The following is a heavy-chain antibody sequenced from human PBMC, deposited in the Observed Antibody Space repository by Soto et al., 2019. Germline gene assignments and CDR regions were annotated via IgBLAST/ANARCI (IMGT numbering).Heavy chain of an antibody. CDR2: ASLIVSRS. D-gene: IGHD3-10*01. CDR3: AISYGAGYRAVDY. J-gene: IGHJ4*02. V-gene: IGHV1-69*02. Sequence: QVQLVQSGAEVKRPGSSVKVSCKASGDTFNFHSINWVRQAPGLGLEWMGRASLIVSRSNYAQKFHGSVTMTADNSTRAAYMDPISLRSEDTAIYYCAISYGAGYRAVDYCGQVALVTHSS. CDR1: GDTFNFHS.